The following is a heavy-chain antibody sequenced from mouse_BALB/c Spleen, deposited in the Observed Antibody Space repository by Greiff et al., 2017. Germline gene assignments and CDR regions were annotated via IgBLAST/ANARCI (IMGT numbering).Heavy chain of an antibody. CDR2: ISNGGGST. CDR3: ARYRYGNLYAMDY. CDR1: GFTFSSYT. D-gene: IGHD2-10*02. J-gene: IGHJ4*01. Sequence: DVMLVESGGGLVQPGGSLKLSCAASGFTFSSYTMSWVRQTPEKRLEWVAYISNGGGSTYYPDSVKGRFTISRDNAKNNLYLQMSSLRSEDTALYYCARYRYGNLYAMDYWGQGTSVTVSS. V-gene: IGHV5-9*03.